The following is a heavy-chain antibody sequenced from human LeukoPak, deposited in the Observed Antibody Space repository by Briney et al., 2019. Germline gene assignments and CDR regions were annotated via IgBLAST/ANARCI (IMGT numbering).Heavy chain of an antibody. CDR2: IIPIFRTP. D-gene: IGHD2-2*01. V-gene: IGHV1-69*13. CDR1: GDTFSTYG. Sequence: SSVKVSCKASGDTFSTYGISWVRQAPGQGLEWMGGIIPIFRTPSYAQQFQGRITITADEFTSTAYMELSSLRSEDTAIYYCARDRRFCSSTSCPSYFDYWGQGTVVTVSS. J-gene: IGHJ4*02. CDR3: ARDRRFCSSTSCPSYFDY.